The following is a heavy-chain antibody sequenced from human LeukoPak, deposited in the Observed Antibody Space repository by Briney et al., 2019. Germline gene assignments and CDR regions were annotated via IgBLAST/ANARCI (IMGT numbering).Heavy chain of an antibody. CDR1: GVSVSSGDYY. CDR3: ARPTWCSSTTCSGPFDI. D-gene: IGHD2-2*01. V-gene: IGHV4-30-4*08. J-gene: IGHJ3*02. Sequence: SETLSLTCTVSGVSVSSGDYYWNWIRQPPGKGLEWIGYIYYSGSTYYNPSLKSRVTILVDTSKNQFSLKLSSVTAADTAVYYCARPTWCSSTTCSGPFDIWGQGTMVTVSS. CDR2: IYYSGST.